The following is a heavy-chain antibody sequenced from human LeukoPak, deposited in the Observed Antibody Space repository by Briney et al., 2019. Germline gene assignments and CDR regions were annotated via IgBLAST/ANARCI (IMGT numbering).Heavy chain of an antibody. V-gene: IGHV4-34*01. CDR1: GGSFSGYY. J-gene: IGHJ3*02. CDR3: ARDPIVVVPAARDAFDI. CDR2: IYYSGST. Sequence: SETLSLTCAVYGGSFSGYYWSWIRQPPGKGLEWIGSIYYSGSTYYNPSLKSRVTISVDTSKNQFSLKLSSVTAADTAVYYCARDPIVVVPAARDAFDIWGQGTMVTVSS. D-gene: IGHD2-2*01.